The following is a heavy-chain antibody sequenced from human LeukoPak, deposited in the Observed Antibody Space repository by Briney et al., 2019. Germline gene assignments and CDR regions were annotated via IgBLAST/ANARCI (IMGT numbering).Heavy chain of an antibody. Sequence: SVKVSFKASVATFSSYAISWVRLAPGPGLEWMGGIIPIFVTANYAQKFQGRVTITPDESTSTAYMELSSLRSEDTAVYYCARVPHNWGFEAFDIWGQGTMVTVSS. V-gene: IGHV1-69*13. J-gene: IGHJ3*02. CDR1: VATFSSYA. D-gene: IGHD7-27*01. CDR3: ARVPHNWGFEAFDI. CDR2: IIPIFVTA.